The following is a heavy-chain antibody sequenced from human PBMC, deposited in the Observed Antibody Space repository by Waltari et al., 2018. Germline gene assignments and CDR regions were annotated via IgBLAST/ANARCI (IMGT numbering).Heavy chain of an antibody. J-gene: IGHJ6*03. V-gene: IGHV4-39*02. CDR2: IYYSGST. CDR1: GRSISSSSNY. CDR3: ARENMGGYMDV. D-gene: IGHD3-16*01. Sequence: QLQLQESGPGLVKPSETLSPTFTVSGRSISSSSNYWGWIRQPPGKGLEWIGSIYYSGSTYYNPSLKSRVTISVDTSKNQFSLKLSSVTAADTAVYYCARENMGGYMDVWGKGTTVTVSS.